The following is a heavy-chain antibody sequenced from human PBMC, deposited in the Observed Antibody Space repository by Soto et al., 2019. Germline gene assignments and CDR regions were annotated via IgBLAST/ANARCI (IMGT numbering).Heavy chain of an antibody. V-gene: IGHV4-4*02. J-gene: IGHJ5*01. CDR3: ARVRQGCSANNCYFDP. CDR1: GGSVRAPDW. CDR2: VHISGHS. Sequence: LSLTCTLSGGSVRAPDWWNWVRQSPDKGLEWIAEVHISGHSNYNPSLRSRVSVSIDSSKNQFYLNLNSVTAADTAIYYCARVRQGCSANNCYFDPWGQGTQVTVSS. D-gene: IGHD1-1*01.